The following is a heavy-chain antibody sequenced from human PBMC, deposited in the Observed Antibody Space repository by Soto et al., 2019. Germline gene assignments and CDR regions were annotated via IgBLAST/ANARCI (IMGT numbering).Heavy chain of an antibody. CDR3: ARSFGWYAIDH. D-gene: IGHD6-19*01. Sequence: QMQLQESGPGLVKPSETLSLTCAVSSASIITEQRWTWVRQPPGKGLEWIGEIHHSGSTNNNPSLRSRVTMSIGKSTNQFSLNLNSVTAADTALYYCARSFGWYAIDHWGQGTLVIVSS. CDR2: IHHSGST. V-gene: IGHV4-4*02. J-gene: IGHJ4*02. CDR1: SASIITEQR.